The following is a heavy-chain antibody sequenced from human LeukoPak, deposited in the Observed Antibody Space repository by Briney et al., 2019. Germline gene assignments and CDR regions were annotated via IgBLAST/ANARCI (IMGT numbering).Heavy chain of an antibody. Sequence: GASVKVSCKASGYTFTAYYMHWVRQAPGQGLEWMGRINPNSGGTSYAHKFQGRVTMTRDTSISTAYMELSRLRSDDTAVYYRARATSGSYDYWGQGTLVTVSS. J-gene: IGHJ4*02. CDR3: ARATSGSYDY. V-gene: IGHV1-2*06. CDR1: GYTFTAYY. CDR2: INPNSGGT. D-gene: IGHD1-26*01.